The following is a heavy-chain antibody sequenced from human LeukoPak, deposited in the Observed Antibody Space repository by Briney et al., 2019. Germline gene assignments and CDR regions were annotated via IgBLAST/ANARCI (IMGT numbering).Heavy chain of an antibody. CDR3: AKGCGGDCYSYFDY. CDR1: GFTFSNYG. V-gene: IGHV3-30*02. J-gene: IGHJ4*02. D-gene: IGHD2-21*02. CDR2: ISFDGSQK. Sequence: GGSLRLSCAASGFTFSNYGMHWVRQAPGKGLEWVALISFDGSQKYYADSVKGRFTISRDNSKNTLYLQMNSLRAEDTAVYYCAKGCGGDCYSYFDYWGQGTLVTVSS.